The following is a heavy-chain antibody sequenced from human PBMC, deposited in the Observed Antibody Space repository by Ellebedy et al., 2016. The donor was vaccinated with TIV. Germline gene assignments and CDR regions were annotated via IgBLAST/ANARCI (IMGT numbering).Heavy chain of an antibody. CDR3: ARAGAVAIGY. CDR2: IYNSVNT. V-gene: IGHV4-59*12. Sequence: GSLRLXXTVSNGSMSTYHWSWLRQPPGKGLEWIGYIYNSVNTKYNPSLKSRVTISLDTSKKQFSLRLNSVTAADTAVYFCARAGAVAIGYWGQGTLVTVSS. CDR1: NGSMSTYH. D-gene: IGHD6-19*01. J-gene: IGHJ4*02.